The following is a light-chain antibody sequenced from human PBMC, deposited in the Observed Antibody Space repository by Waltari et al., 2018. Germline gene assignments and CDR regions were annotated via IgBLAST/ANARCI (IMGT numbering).Light chain of an antibody. CDR2: EDY. Sequence: SYELSQTPSVSVSPGQTATITCSGASLGENYVSWYQQKAGQSPVRVIYEDYKRPSGSPERFSGSSSGNTATLTISGTQAMDEADYYCHAWDTNTAVFGGGTKVTVL. CDR1: SLGENY. V-gene: IGLV3-1*01. CDR3: HAWDTNTAV. J-gene: IGLJ2*01.